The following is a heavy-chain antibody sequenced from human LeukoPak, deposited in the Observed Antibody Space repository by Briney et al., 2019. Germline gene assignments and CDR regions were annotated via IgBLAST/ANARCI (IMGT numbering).Heavy chain of an antibody. Sequence: PGGSLRLSCAASGFNVSSNYMSWVRQAPGKGLESVSVIYSGGSTYYADSVKGRFTISRDISKNTLYLQMNSLRAEDTAVYYCAREGTSSGWYPFDYWGQGTLVTVSS. J-gene: IGHJ4*02. V-gene: IGHV3-53*01. CDR2: IYSGGST. CDR1: GFNVSSNY. D-gene: IGHD6-19*01. CDR3: AREGTSSGWYPFDY.